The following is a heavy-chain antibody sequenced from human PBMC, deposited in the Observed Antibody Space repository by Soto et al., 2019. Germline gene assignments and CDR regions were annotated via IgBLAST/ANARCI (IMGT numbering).Heavy chain of an antibody. J-gene: IGHJ5*02. CDR2: IYYSGST. CDR1: GGSISSYY. D-gene: IGHD5-12*01. CDR3: AIERSCYDSPHVFAP. V-gene: IGHV4-59*01. Sequence: SETLSLTCTVSGGSISSYYWSWIRQPPGKGLEWIGYIYYSGSTNYNPSLKSRVTISVDTSKNQFSLKLSSVTAADTAVYYCAIERSCYDSPHVFAPWGQGTLVTVSS.